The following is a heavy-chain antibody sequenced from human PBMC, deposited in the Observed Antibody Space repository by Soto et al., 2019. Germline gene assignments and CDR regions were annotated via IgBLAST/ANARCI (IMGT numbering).Heavy chain of an antibody. J-gene: IGHJ6*04. CDR1: GYTFTSYD. Sequence: ASVKVSCKASGYTFTSYDINWVRQATGQGREWMGWMNPNSGNTGYAQKFQGRVTMTRNTSISTAYMELSSLRSEDTAVYYCARTADSWYGAGAGPPGSFPSVWGKGTTVTVSS. V-gene: IGHV1-8*01. D-gene: IGHD6-13*01. CDR3: ARTADSWYGAGAGPPGSFPSV. CDR2: MNPNSGNT.